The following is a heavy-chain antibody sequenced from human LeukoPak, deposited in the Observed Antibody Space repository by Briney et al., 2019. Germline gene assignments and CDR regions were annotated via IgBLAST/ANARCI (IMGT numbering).Heavy chain of an antibody. CDR2: ISYSGSI. J-gene: IGHJ4*02. CDR3: ARLTRLSGGSYYGVLDY. CDR1: GGSISSSSYF. V-gene: IGHV4-39*02. Sequence: PSETLSLTCIVSGGSISSSSYFWGWLRQPPGKGLEWIGSISYSGSIYYNASLKSRVSISVDTSKNHLSLKLSSVTAADTAVYYCARLTRLSGGSYYGVLDYWGQGTLVTVSS. D-gene: IGHD1-26*01.